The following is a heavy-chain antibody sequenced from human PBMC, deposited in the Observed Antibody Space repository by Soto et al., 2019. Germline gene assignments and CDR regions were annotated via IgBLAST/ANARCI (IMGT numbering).Heavy chain of an antibody. J-gene: IGHJ4*02. D-gene: IGHD2-21*02. CDR2: VNPRSGDT. CDR3: ARQLAYCGGDCYTEPIEY. Sequence: QAQLVQSGAEVKKPGASVKVSCKASGYTFINYYIHWVRQAPGQGLEWMGWVNPRSGDTNYAQKFQGRVTMTRDTSISTAYMELSRLRSDDTAMYYCARQLAYCGGDCYTEPIEYWGQGTLVTVSS. CDR1: GYTFINYY. V-gene: IGHV1-2*02.